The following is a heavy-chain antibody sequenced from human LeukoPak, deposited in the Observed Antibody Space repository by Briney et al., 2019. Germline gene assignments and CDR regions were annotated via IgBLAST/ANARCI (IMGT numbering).Heavy chain of an antibody. D-gene: IGHD3-22*01. CDR1: GFTFSSYA. CDR3: AKDQNYYDSSGGFDY. V-gene: IGHV3-23*01. Sequence: GGSLRPSCAASGFTFSSYAMSWVRQAAGQGLGWVSGISGSGGSTYCADSVKGRFTISRDNSKNTLYLQMNSLRAEDTAVYYCAKDQNYYDSSGGFDYWGQGTLVTVSS. CDR2: ISGSGGST. J-gene: IGHJ4*02.